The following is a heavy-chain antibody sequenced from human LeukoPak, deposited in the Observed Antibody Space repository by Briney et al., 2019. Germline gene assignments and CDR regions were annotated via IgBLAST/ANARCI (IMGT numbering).Heavy chain of an antibody. D-gene: IGHD3-10*02. CDR3: AKSRVRGVYYFDY. J-gene: IGHJ4*02. V-gene: IGHV3-30*18. CDR2: ISYDGSNE. CDR1: GFTFRTYG. Sequence: GRSLRLSCAASGFTFRTYGMNWVRQAPGKGLEWVAIISYDGSNEDYADSVKGRFTISRDNSKNTLYLQMNSLRAVDSAVYYCAKSRVRGVYYFDYWGQGTLVTVSS.